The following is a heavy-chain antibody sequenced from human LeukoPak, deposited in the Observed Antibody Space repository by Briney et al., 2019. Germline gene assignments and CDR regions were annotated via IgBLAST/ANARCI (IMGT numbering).Heavy chain of an antibody. CDR3: ARQRYLVGATIDGMDV. CDR1: GYTFTGYY. CDR2: INPNSGGT. Sequence: ASAKVFCKASGYTFTGYYMHWVRQAPGQGLEWMGWINPNSGGTNYAQKFQGWVTMTRDTSISTAYMELSRLRSDDTAVYYCARQRYLVGATIDGMDVWGQGTTVTVSS. V-gene: IGHV1-2*04. D-gene: IGHD1-26*01. J-gene: IGHJ6*02.